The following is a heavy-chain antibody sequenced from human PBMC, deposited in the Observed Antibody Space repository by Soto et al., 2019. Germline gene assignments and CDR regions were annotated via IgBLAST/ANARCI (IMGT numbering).Heavy chain of an antibody. CDR3: ARAYYYGSGSYSVYYGMDV. J-gene: IGHJ6*02. Sequence: SETLSLTCAVSGGSISSSNWWSWVRQPPGKGLEWIGEIYHSGSTNYNPSLKSRVTISVDKSKNQFSLKLSSVTAADTAVYYCARAYYYGSGSYSVYYGMDVWGQGTTVTVS. V-gene: IGHV4-4*02. D-gene: IGHD3-10*01. CDR2: IYHSGST. CDR1: GGSISSSNW.